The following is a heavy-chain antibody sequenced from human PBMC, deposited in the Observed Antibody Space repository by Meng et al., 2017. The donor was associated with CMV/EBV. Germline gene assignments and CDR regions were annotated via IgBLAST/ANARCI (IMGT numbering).Heavy chain of an antibody. CDR1: GGSISSGDYY. CDR2: IYYSGST. CDR3: ARVTSRVAGAFDY. D-gene: IGHD1-14*01. Sequence: VQLKGSGPGLVKPSQTLPLTCTVSGGSISSGDYYWSWIRQPPGKGLEWIGYIYYSGSTYYNPSLKSRVTISVDTSKNQFSLKLSSVTAADTAVYYCARVTSRVAGAFDYWGQGTLVTVSS. V-gene: IGHV4-30-4*08. J-gene: IGHJ4*02.